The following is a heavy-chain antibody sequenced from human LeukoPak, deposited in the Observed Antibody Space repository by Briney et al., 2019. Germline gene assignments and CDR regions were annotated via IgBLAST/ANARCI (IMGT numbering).Heavy chain of an antibody. CDR3: ARDSVSSYGYLFDY. V-gene: IGHV3-66*02. CDR2: IYSGGST. CDR1: GFTVSSNY. J-gene: IGHJ4*02. D-gene: IGHD5-18*01. Sequence: PGGSLRLSSAASGFTVSSNYMSWVRQAPGKGLEWVSVIYSGGSTYYADSVKGRFTISRDNSRNTLYLQMNSLRAEDTAVYYCARDSVSSYGYLFDYWGQGTLVTVSS.